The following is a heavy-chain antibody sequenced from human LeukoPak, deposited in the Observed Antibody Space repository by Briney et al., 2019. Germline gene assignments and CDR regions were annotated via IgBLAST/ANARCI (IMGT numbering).Heavy chain of an antibody. CDR1: GFTHSKYW. CDR3: VRDGDGIVEFDF. CDR2: INSDGSSA. J-gene: IGHJ4*02. D-gene: IGHD2-21*01. V-gene: IGHV3-74*01. Sequence: GSLRLSCAASGFTHSKYWMHWVRQAPGKGAEWVSRINSDGSSATYADSVRGRFTISRDNAENTVSLQMNSLRAEDTAVYYCVRDGDGIVEFDFWGQGTLVTVSS.